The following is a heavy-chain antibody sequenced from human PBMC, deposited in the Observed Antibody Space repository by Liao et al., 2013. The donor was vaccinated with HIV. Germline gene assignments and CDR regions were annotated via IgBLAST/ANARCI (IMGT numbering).Heavy chain of an antibody. J-gene: IGHJ6*03. D-gene: IGHD1-26*01. CDR2: IYTSGST. Sequence: QVQLQESGPGLVKPSETLSLTCTVSGGSITSYYWSWIRQPAGKGLEWIGRIYTSGSTNYNPSLKSRVTMSLDTSKNQFSLRLSSVTAADTAVYYCARVYSGTFEYYYHYYMDVWGKGTTVTVSS. V-gene: IGHV4-4*07. CDR3: ARVYSGTFEYYYHYYMDV. CDR1: GGSITSYY.